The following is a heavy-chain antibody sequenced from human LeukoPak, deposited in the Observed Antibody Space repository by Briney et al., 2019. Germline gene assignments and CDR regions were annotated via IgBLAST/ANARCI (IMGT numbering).Heavy chain of an antibody. Sequence: PSQTLSLTCTVSGGSISGGDYHWSWIRQPPGKGLEWIGYIYYSGSTNYNPSLKSRVTISVDTSKNQFSLKLSSVTAADTAVYYCARHSGGDDYGDYGYYYYGMDVWGQGTTVTVSS. CDR3: ARHSGGDDYGDYGYYYYGMDV. D-gene: IGHD4-17*01. CDR1: GGSISGGDYH. V-gene: IGHV4-61*08. CDR2: IYYSGST. J-gene: IGHJ6*02.